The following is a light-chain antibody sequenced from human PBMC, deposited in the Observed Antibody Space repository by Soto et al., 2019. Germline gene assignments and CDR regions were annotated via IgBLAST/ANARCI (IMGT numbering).Light chain of an antibody. CDR3: SSYTSISTYV. J-gene: IGLJ1*01. V-gene: IGLV2-14*01. Sequence: QSVLTQPASVSGSPGQSITISCTGTSSDIGGYNYVSWYQQYPGKAPKLMIYEVSNRPSGISNRFSASKSGNTASLTISGLQAEDEADYYCSSYTSISTYVFGTGTKVTVI. CDR2: EVS. CDR1: SSDIGGYNY.